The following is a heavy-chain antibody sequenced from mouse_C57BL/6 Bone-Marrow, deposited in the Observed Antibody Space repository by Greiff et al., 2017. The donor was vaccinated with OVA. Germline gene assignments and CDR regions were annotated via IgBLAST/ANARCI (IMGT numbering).Heavy chain of an antibody. CDR3: TAPGGFAY. CDR2: IDPENGDT. J-gene: IGHJ3*01. Sequence: VHVKQSGAELVRPGASVKLSCTASGFNIKDDYMHWVKQRPEQGLEWIGWIDPENGDTEYASKFQGKATITADTSSNTAYLQLSSLTSEDTAVYYCTAPGGFAYWGQGTLVTVSA. V-gene: IGHV14-4*01. CDR1: GFNIKDDY.